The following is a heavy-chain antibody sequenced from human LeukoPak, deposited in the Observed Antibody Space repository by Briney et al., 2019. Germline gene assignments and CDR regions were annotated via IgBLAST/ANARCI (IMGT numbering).Heavy chain of an antibody. Sequence: PSETLSLTCTVSGGSISSSSYSWGWIRQPPGKGLEWIGSIYYSGSTYYNPSLKSRVTISVDTSKNQFSLKLSSVTAADTAVYYCARLWGTNYYYYYGMDVWGQGTTVTVSS. J-gene: IGHJ6*02. CDR2: IYYSGST. V-gene: IGHV4-39*01. CDR3: ARLWGTNYYYYYGMDV. CDR1: GGSISSSSYS. D-gene: IGHD1-1*01.